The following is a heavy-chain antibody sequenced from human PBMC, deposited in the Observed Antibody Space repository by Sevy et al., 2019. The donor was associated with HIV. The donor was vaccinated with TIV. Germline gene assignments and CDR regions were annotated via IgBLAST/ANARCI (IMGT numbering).Heavy chain of an antibody. D-gene: IGHD6-19*01. V-gene: IGHV3-53*01. CDR2: IHSGDNT. CDR3: AKCHHDNNGWYHFDL. Sequence: GGSLRLSCAASGFTVSGTYMSWVRQAPGKGLDWVSIIHSGDNTDYADSVKGRFTISRDNSKNTLYLEMNSLRGEDTAVYYCAKCHHDNNGWYHFDLWGQGTLVTVSS. J-gene: IGHJ4*02. CDR1: GFTVSGTY.